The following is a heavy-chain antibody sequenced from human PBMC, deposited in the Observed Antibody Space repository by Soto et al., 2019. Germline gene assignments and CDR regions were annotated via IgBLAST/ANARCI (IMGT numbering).Heavy chain of an antibody. J-gene: IGHJ4*02. CDR2: IYYSGST. D-gene: IGHD2-2*01. CDR1: CGSISSGAYY. Sequence: SETLSLTCTVSCGSISSGAYYWSWIRQPPGKGLEWIGYIYYSGSTYYNPSLKSRVSISVDTSKNQFSLKLSSVTAADAAVYYCARDRGGGYCSSTSCERFFDYWGRGTLVTVSS. CDR3: ARDRGGGYCSSTSCERFFDY. V-gene: IGHV4-30-4*01.